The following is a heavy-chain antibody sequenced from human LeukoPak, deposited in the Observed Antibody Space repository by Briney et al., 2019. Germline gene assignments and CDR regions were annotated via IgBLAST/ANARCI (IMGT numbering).Heavy chain of an antibody. CDR1: GGSISSSSYY. D-gene: IGHD6-13*01. J-gene: IGHJ4*02. V-gene: IGHV4-61*01. CDR2: IYYSGST. CDR3: ASGVTAAGLYFDY. Sequence: SETLSLTCSVSGGSISSSSYYWSWIRQPPGKGLEWIGYIYYSGSTNYNPSLKSRVTISVDTSKNQYSLKLSSVTAADTAVYYCASGVTAAGLYFDYWGQGTLVTVSS.